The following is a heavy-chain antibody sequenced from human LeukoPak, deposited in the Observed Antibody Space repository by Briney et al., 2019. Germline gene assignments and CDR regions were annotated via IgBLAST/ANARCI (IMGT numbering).Heavy chain of an antibody. CDR2: TYYRSEWFS. D-gene: IGHD6-19*01. V-gene: IGHV6-1*01. Sequence: SQTLSLTCAISGDSVSSNSAAWVWIRQSPSRGLEWLGRTYYRSEWFSDYAVSVKSRMTINPDTSKNQFSLQLNSVTPKDTAVYYCARGLYGSGWYALDSWGQGTLVTVSS. J-gene: IGHJ4*02. CDR1: GDSVSSNSAA. CDR3: ARGLYGSGWYALDS.